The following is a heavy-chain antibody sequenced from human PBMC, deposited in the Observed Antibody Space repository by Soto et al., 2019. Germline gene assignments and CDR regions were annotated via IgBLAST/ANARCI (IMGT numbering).Heavy chain of an antibody. CDR1: GGSISPYY. V-gene: IGHV4-59*08. D-gene: IGHD3-22*01. CDR3: ARQHYYDSSGYYSWN. Sequence: PSETLSLTCTVSGGSISPYYWSWIRQPPGKGLEWVGYIYYAGTTYYTPSLKSRVTISADTSNNQFSLRLNSVTAADTAVYYCARQHYYDSSGYYSWNWGQGALVTVSS. J-gene: IGHJ4*02. CDR2: IYYAGTT.